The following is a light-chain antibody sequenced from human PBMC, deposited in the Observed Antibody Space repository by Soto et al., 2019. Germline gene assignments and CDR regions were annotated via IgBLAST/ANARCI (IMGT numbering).Light chain of an antibody. V-gene: IGLV2-8*01. CDR3: SSYGGSNNFVV. Sequence: QSALTQPPSASGSPGQSVTISCTGTSSDIGGNNFVSWYQHHPGKAPKLMLYDVIKRPSGVPACFSGSKSGNTASLTVSGLQAEDEADYYCSSYGGSNNFVVFGGGTKLTVL. CDR1: SSDIGGNNF. CDR2: DVI. J-gene: IGLJ2*01.